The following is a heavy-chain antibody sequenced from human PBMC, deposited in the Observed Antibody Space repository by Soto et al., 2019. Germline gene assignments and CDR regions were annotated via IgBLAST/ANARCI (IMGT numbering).Heavy chain of an antibody. J-gene: IGHJ4*02. CDR2: IQSKSDGGAT. V-gene: IGHV3-15*07. D-gene: IGHD5-12*01. Sequence: GSLRLSCAASGFTFKNAWMNWVRQAPGKGLEWVGRIQSKSDGGATEYVAPVKGRFTISRDNSKNTLYLQMSSLRAEDTAVYYCMKEIGGYSGYQVDYWGQGTLVTVSS. CDR3: MKEIGGYSGYQVDY. CDR1: GFTFKNAW.